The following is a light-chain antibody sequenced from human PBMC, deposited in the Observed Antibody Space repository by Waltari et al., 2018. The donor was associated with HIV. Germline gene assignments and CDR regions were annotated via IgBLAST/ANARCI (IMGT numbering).Light chain of an antibody. CDR3: QQANSFLT. CDR1: QTISNW. J-gene: IGKJ4*01. V-gene: IGKV1D-12*01. CDR2: AAS. Sequence: DIHLTQSPSSVSASVGHTVTITCRASQTISNWLAWYQQQPEKAPKLLFYAASTLQSGVPSRFSGRGSGTDFTLTITNLQPEDFATYYCQQANSFLTFGGGTKVEIK.